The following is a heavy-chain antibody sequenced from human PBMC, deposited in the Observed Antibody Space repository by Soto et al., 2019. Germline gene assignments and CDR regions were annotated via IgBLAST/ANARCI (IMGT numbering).Heavy chain of an antibody. CDR3: ARASIGPDGFDI. CDR1: GANLTSYA. CDR2: IIPIFGTA. V-gene: IGHV1-69*01. D-gene: IGHD3-22*01. J-gene: IGHJ3*02. Sequence: SVKTACKASGANLTSYAISWVRQAPGQGLEWMGGIIPIFGTANYSQKFQVRVTITADESTSTAYMELSRLRSEDTAVYYCARASIGPDGFDILGQGTMVIVSS.